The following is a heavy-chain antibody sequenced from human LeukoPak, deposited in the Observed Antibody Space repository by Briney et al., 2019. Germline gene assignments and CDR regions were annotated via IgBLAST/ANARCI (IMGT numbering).Heavy chain of an antibody. Sequence: SETLSLTCTVSGDSIGGYYWSWIRQPAGKGLEWIGRMYTSGSTNYNPSLKSRVTMSVDTSKNHFSLKLSSVTAADTAVYYCARGGSSGWYVWGQGTLVTVSS. D-gene: IGHD6-19*01. V-gene: IGHV4-4*07. CDR2: MYTSGST. J-gene: IGHJ4*02. CDR3: ARGGSSGWYV. CDR1: GDSIGGYY.